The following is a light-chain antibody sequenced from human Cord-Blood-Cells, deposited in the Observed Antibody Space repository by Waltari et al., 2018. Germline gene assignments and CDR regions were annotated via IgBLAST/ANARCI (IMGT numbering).Light chain of an antibody. CDR1: SSDVGGYNY. V-gene: IGLV2-11*01. Sequence: QSALTQPRAVSGSPVQSVTITCTGTSSDVGGYNYVTWYQQHPGKATKLMIYDVRKRPSGVPDRFSGSKSGNTASLTISGLQAEDEADYYCCSYAGSYTYVFGTGTKVTVL. CDR3: CSYAGSYTYV. J-gene: IGLJ1*01. CDR2: DVR.